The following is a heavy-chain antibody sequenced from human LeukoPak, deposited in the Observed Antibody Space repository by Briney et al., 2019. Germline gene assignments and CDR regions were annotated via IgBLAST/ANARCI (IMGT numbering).Heavy chain of an antibody. CDR2: ISGYNGNS. J-gene: IGHJ4*02. D-gene: IGHD3-10*01. Sequence: ASVTVSCKASGYTFTSYGISWVRQAPGQGLEWMGWISGYNGNSNYAQKLQGRVTMTTDTSTSTAYMELRSLKSDDTAVYYCARHADSGLGELAFHYWGQGTLVTVSS. CDR1: GYTFTSYG. V-gene: IGHV1-18*01. CDR3: ARHADSGLGELAFHY.